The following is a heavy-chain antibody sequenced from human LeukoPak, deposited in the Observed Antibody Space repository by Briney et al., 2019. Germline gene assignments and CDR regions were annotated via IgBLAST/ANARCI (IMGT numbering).Heavy chain of an antibody. CDR3: ARGRRWIQSPYFDY. CDR1: GGSFSGYY. J-gene: IGHJ4*02. CDR2: INHSGST. D-gene: IGHD5-24*01. Sequence: SETLSLTCAVYGGSFSGYYWSWIRQPPGKGLEWIGEINHSGSTNYNPSLKSRVTISVDTSKNQFSLKLSSVTAADTAVYYCARGRRWIQSPYFDYWGQGTLVTVSS. V-gene: IGHV4-34*01.